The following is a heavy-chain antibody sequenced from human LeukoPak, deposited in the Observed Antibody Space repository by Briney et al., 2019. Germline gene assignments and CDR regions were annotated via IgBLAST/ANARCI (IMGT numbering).Heavy chain of an antibody. CDR3: GRGNPPAALDI. CDR1: GFTFSSYS. J-gene: IGHJ3*02. V-gene: IGHV3-74*01. Sequence: PGGSLRLSCAASGFTFSSYSLNWVRQAPGKGLVWVSHIVGDGRITGYADSVKGRFTISRDNAKNTLYLQVNSLRVEDTAVYFCGRGNPPAALDIWGQGTMVTVSS. CDR2: IVGDGRIT.